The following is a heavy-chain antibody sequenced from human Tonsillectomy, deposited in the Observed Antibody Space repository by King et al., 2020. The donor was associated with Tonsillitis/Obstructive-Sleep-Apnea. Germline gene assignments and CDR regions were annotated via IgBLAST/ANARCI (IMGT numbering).Heavy chain of an antibody. Sequence: VQLVESGGGLVKPGGSLRLSCTASGFTFNIFCMNWVRQSPGKGLEWVSSISGSSGYIYYADSLKGRFTISRDNAKNSLYLQMNSLRAEHTAVYYCARDGELGDYFDYWGRGTLVTGSS. J-gene: IGHJ4*02. CDR3: ARDGELGDYFDY. CDR1: GFTFNIFC. D-gene: IGHD1-26*01. V-gene: IGHV3-21*01. CDR2: ISGSSGYI.